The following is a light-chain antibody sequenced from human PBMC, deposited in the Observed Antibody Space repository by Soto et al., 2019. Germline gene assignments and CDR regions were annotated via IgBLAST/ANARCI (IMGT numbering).Light chain of an antibody. V-gene: IGLV2-8*01. CDR1: SSDVGGYNY. CDR2: EVT. CDR3: SSYAGSNNFVV. Sequence: QYVLTQPPSASGSPGQSVTISCTGTSSDVGGYNYVSWYQQHPGKAPKFMIYEVTKRPSGVPDRFSGSKSGNTASLTVSGLQAEDEADYYCSSYAGSNNFVVFGGGTKLTVL. J-gene: IGLJ2*01.